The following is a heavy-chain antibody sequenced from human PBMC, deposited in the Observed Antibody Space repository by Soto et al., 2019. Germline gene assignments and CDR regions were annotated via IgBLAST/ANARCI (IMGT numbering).Heavy chain of an antibody. V-gene: IGHV1-69*06. CDR1: GGTFSSYA. CDR3: ARYSRFLDQMNYGMDV. Sequence: QVQLVQSGAEVKQPGPSVKVSCKASGGTFSSYAISWVRQAPGQGLEWMGGIIPIFGTANYAQKFQGRVTITADKSTSTAYMELSSLRSEDTAVYYCARYSRFLDQMNYGMDVWGQGTTVTVSS. CDR2: IIPIFGTA. J-gene: IGHJ6*02. D-gene: IGHD3-3*01.